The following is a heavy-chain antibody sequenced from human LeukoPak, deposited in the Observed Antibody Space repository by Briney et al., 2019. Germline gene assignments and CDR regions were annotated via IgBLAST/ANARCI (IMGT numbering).Heavy chain of an antibody. D-gene: IGHD4-17*01. J-gene: IGHJ4*02. V-gene: IGHV3-30-3*01. Sequence: GGSLRLSCAASGFTFSSYAMHWVRQAPGKGLEWVAVISYDGSNKYYADSVKGRFTISRDNSKNTLYLQMNSLRAEDTAVYYCARADYGDYDVLPFDYWGQGTLVTVSS. CDR2: ISYDGSNK. CDR3: ARADYGDYDVLPFDY. CDR1: GFTFSSYA.